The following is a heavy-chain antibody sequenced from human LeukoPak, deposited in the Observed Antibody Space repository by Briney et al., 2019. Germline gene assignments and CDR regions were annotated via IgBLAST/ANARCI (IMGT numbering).Heavy chain of an antibody. CDR1: GGSISSGSYY. V-gene: IGHV4-61*02. CDR3: ATSPHTDAFDI. Sequence: SQTLSLTCTVSGGSISSGSYYWSWIRQPAGKGLEWIGRIYTSGSTNYNPSLKSRVTISVDTSKNQFSLKLSSVTAAVTAVYYCATSPHTDAFDIWGQGTMVTVSS. J-gene: IGHJ3*02. CDR2: IYTSGST.